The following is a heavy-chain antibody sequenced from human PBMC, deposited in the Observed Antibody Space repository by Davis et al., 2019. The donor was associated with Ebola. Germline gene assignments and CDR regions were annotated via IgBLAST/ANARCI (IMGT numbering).Heavy chain of an antibody. CDR2: INSDGSNT. CDR1: GFTFSSYW. J-gene: IGHJ3*02. D-gene: IGHD6-19*01. V-gene: IGHV3-74*01. Sequence: PGGSLRLSCAASGFTFSSYWMTWVRRAPGKGLEWVSRINSDGSNTNYADYVKGRFTISRDNAKNSLSLQMNSLRAEDTAVYYCAGGESGWDASDIWGRGTMVTVSS. CDR3: AGGESGWDASDI.